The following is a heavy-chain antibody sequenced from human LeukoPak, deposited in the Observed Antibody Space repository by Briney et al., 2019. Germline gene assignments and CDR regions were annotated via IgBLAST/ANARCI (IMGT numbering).Heavy chain of an antibody. CDR2: INHSGST. V-gene: IGHV4-34*01. J-gene: IGHJ5*02. CDR3: ARGRTTVTTRHWFDP. D-gene: IGHD4-17*01. Sequence: PSETLSLTCAVYGGSFSGYYWSWIRQPPGKGLEWIGEINHSGSTNYNPSLKSRVTISVDTSKNQFSLKLSSVTAADTAVHYCARGRTTVTTRHWFDPWGQGTLVTVSS. CDR1: GGSFSGYY.